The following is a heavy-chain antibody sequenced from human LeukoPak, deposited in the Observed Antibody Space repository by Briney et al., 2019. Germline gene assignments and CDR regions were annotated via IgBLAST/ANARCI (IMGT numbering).Heavy chain of an antibody. V-gene: IGHV3-48*03. Sequence: PGGSLRLSCAASGFTFSSYEMNWVRQAPGKGLEWVSYISSSGSTIYYADAVKGRFTISRDNAKNSLYLQMNSLRAEDTAVYYCARGPCSSTSCYFKEYYDILTGYTFDYWGQGTLVTVSS. CDR1: GFTFSSYE. J-gene: IGHJ4*02. CDR2: ISSSGSTI. D-gene: IGHD3-9*01. CDR3: ARGPCSSTSCYFKEYYDILTGYTFDY.